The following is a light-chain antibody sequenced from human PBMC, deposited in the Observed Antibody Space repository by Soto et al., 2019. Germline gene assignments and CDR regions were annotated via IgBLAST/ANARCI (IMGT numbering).Light chain of an antibody. CDR3: QQSYSTGVT. CDR1: QSISSY. V-gene: IGKV1-39*01. CDR2: AAS. Sequence: DIQMTQSPSSLSASVGDRVTITCRASQSISSYLNWYQQKPGKAPKLLIYAASSLQSGVPSRFSGSGSGTDFTLTISSLQPEDFATYYCQQSYSTGVTFGPGTKVDIE. J-gene: IGKJ3*01.